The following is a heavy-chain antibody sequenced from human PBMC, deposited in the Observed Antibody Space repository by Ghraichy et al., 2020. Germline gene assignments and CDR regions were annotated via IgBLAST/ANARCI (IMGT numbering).Heavy chain of an antibody. D-gene: IGHD3-10*01. V-gene: IGHV3-23*01. CDR3: AKDGNYGSGSYYDRYDRNQKFAP. J-gene: IGHJ5*02. CDR1: GFTFSSYA. Sequence: LSLTCAASGFTFSSYAMSWVRQAPGKGLEWVSAISGSGGSTYYADSVKGRFTISRDNSKNTLYLQMNSLRAADTAVYYCAKDGNYGSGSYYDRYDRNQKFAPWGQGTLVTVSS. CDR2: ISGSGGST.